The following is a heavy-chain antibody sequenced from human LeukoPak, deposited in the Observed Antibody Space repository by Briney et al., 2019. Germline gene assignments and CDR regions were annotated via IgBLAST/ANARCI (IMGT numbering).Heavy chain of an antibody. CDR2: ISGSGGST. J-gene: IGHJ4*02. Sequence: GGSLRLSCAASGFTFDDYGMSWVRQAPGKGLEWVSGISGSGGSTYYADSVKGRSTISRDNSKNTLYLQMNSLRAEDTAVYYCAKESVAEAVFDYWGQGTLVTVSS. V-gene: IGHV3-23*01. CDR3: AKESVAEAVFDY. CDR1: GFTFDDYG. D-gene: IGHD6-13*01.